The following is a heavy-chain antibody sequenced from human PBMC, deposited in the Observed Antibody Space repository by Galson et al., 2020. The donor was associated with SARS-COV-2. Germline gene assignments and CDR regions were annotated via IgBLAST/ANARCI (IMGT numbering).Heavy chain of an antibody. V-gene: IGHV3-21*01. CDR3: ARDGGGDFWSGYGMDV. CDR1: EFTFSGYT. J-gene: IGHJ6*02. Sequence: NSGGSLRLSCVASEFTFSGYTMHWVRQTPGKGLEWDSSISSSSGFIYFADSVKGRFTISRDNAKNSLYLQMNTLRAEDTAVYYCARDGGGDFWSGYGMDVWGQGTTVTVS. D-gene: IGHD3-3*01. CDR2: ISSSSGFI.